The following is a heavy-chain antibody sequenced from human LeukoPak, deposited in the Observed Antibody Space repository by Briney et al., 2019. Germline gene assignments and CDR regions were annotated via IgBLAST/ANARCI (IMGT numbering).Heavy chain of an antibody. CDR2: ITNSGGTT. V-gene: IGHV3-23*01. CDR3: AKGASYFDY. CDR1: GFSFSNYV. Sequence: GGSLRLSCVASGFSFSNYVMSWVRQAPGKGLEWASPITNSGGTTYYADSVKGRFTISRDNSKNTLYLQMNSLRAEDTAVYYCAKGASYFDYWGQGTLVTVSS. J-gene: IGHJ4*02.